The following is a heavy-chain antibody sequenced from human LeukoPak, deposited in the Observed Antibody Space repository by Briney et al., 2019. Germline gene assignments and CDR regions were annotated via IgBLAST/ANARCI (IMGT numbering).Heavy chain of an antibody. CDR3: ARHTTMAAWHFEH. J-gene: IGHJ4*02. V-gene: IGHV4-59*08. CDR2: VYYSGST. Sequence: PSETLSLTCTVSGGSISSYYWSWIRQPPGQGMEWIGYVYYSGSTNYNPSLKSRVTISVDTSNNQFSLKLNSVTAADTAVYYCARHTTMAAWHFEHWGQGTLVTVSS. D-gene: IGHD5-18*01. CDR1: GGSISSYY.